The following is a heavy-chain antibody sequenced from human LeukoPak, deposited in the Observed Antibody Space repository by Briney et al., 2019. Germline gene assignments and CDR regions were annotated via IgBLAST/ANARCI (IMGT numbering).Heavy chain of an antibody. CDR3: ARAGRPEPWWWDRDYFDY. Sequence: PGGSLRLSCAASGFTFSDFWMNWVRQAPGKGLEWVANIKQDGSEKYFVDSVKGRFTISRDNAKKSLYLQMNRLRAEDTAVYYCARAGRPEPWWWDRDYFDYWGQGTLVTVSS. CDR1: GFTFSDFW. CDR2: IKQDGSEK. V-gene: IGHV3-7*04. J-gene: IGHJ4*02. D-gene: IGHD2-8*02.